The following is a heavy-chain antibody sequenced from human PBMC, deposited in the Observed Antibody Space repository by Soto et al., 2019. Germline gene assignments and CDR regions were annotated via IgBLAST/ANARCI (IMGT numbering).Heavy chain of an antibody. CDR1: GGSFKSGSYY. J-gene: IGHJ4*02. V-gene: IGHV4-61*01. CDR3: ARSGGSLDY. D-gene: IGHD2-15*01. CDR2: IYYSGST. Sequence: SETLSLTCTVSGGSFKSGSYYWSWIRQPPGKGLEWIGYIYYSGSTNYNPSLKSRVTISVDTSKNQFSLKLNSVTAADTAVYYCARSGGSLDYWGQGTLVTVSS.